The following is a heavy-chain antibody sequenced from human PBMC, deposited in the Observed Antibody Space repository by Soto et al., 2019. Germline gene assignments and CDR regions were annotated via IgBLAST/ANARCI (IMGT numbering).Heavy chain of an antibody. Sequence: QVQLVESGGGVVQPGRSLRLSCVASGFTFSSYGMNWVRQAPGKGLEWVAVIWFDGSNKYYADSVKGRFTISRDNSNNTLYLQMNSPMAEDTAVYHCARYGSGFYYYYMDVWGKGTTVTVSS. CDR1: GFTFSSYG. D-gene: IGHD3-10*01. CDR2: IWFDGSNK. CDR3: ARYGSGFYYYYMDV. J-gene: IGHJ6*03. V-gene: IGHV3-33*01.